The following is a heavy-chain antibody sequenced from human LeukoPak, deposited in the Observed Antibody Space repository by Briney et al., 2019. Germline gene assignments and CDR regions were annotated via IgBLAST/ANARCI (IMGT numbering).Heavy chain of an antibody. CDR3: ARDLGHYDFWSGYYFDY. CDR2: ISSSSSTI. Sequence: GGSLRLSCAASGFTFSNAWMSWVRQAPGKGLEWVSYISSSSSTIYYADSVKGRFTISRDNAKNSLYLQMNSLRAEDTAVYYCARDLGHYDFWSGYYFDYWGQGTLVTVSS. D-gene: IGHD3-3*01. J-gene: IGHJ4*02. V-gene: IGHV3-48*01. CDR1: GFTFSNAW.